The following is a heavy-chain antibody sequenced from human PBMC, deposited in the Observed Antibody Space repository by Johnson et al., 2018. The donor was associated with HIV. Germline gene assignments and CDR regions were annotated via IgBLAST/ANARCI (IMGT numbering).Heavy chain of an antibody. CDR3: ARPSGSGWSSDAFDI. J-gene: IGHJ3*02. CDR1: GFTVSSNY. CDR2: IYSGGST. D-gene: IGHD6-19*01. V-gene: IGHV3-66*04. Sequence: EVQLVESGGGLVQPGGSLRLSCAASGFTVSSNYMSWVRQAPGKGLEWVSVIYSGGSTYYADSVKGRFTISRDNSKNTLYLQMNSLRAEDTAVYYCARPSGSGWSSDAFDIWGQGTMVTVSS.